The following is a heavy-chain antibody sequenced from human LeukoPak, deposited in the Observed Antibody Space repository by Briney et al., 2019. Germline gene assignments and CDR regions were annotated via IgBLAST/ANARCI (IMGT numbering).Heavy chain of an antibody. Sequence: PGGSLRLSYAASGFTFASYAMSWVRQAPGKGLEWVSAISVSGNTYHADSVKGRFTISRDSSKNTLYLQMNRLRAEDAAVYYCAKAPVTTCSGAYCYPFDYWGQGTLVTVSS. J-gene: IGHJ4*02. D-gene: IGHD2-21*01. CDR1: GFTFASYA. CDR2: ISVSGNT. CDR3: AKAPVTTCSGAYCYPFDY. V-gene: IGHV3-23*01.